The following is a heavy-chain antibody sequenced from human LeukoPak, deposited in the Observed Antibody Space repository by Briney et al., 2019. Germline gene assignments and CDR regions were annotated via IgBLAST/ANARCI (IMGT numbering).Heavy chain of an antibody. CDR3: AKGRSPRYFDY. CDR1: GYSFTSYW. J-gene: IGHJ4*02. CDR2: IYPGDSDT. V-gene: IGHV5-51*01. Sequence: GESLQISCQGSGYSFTSYWIGWVRQMPGKGLEWMGIIYPGDSDTRYSPSFQGQVTISAGKSISTAYLQWSSLKASDTAMYYCAKGRSPRYFDYWGQGTLVTVSS.